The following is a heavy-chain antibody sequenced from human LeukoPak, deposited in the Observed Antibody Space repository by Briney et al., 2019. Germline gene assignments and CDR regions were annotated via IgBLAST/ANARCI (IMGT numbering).Heavy chain of an antibody. D-gene: IGHD6-13*01. CDR2: ISSRSTNI. CDR3: AREISSWYRTEGRFDP. V-gene: IGHV3-21*01. CDR1: GFTFSRYS. Sequence: GGSLRLSCAGSGFTFSRYSMNWFRQAPGKGLERVSSISSRSTNIFYADSVKGRFTISRDNAKNSLYLQMNSLRAEDRAVYYCAREISSWYRTEGRFDPWGQGTLVTVSS. J-gene: IGHJ5*02.